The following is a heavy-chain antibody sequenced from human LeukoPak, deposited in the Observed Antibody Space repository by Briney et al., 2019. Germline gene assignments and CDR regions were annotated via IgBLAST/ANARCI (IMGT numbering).Heavy chain of an antibody. D-gene: IGHD7-27*01. CDR2: IYYSGST. V-gene: IGHV4-39*01. J-gene: IGHJ5*02. Sequence: SETLSLTCTVSGGYISSSSYYWGWIRQPPGKGLEWIGSIYYSGSTYYSPSLKSRVTISVDTSKNQFSLKLSSVTAADTAVYYCARLGTRIDPWGQGTLVTVSS. CDR1: GGYISSSSYY. CDR3: ARLGTRIDP.